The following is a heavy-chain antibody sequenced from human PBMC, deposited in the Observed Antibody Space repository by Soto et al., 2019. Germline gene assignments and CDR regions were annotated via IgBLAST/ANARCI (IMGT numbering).Heavy chain of an antibody. V-gene: IGHV3-23*01. CDR2: ISGSGGST. J-gene: IGHJ4*02. Sequence: GGSLRLSCAASGFTFSSYAMSWVRQAPGKGLEWVSAISGSGGSTYYADSVKGRFTISRDNSKNTLYLQMNSLRAEDTAVYYCAKDIGQYCGGDCFGPVYSDYCGQGTMVTV. CDR1: GFTFSSYA. D-gene: IGHD2-21*02. CDR3: AKDIGQYCGGDCFGPVYSDY.